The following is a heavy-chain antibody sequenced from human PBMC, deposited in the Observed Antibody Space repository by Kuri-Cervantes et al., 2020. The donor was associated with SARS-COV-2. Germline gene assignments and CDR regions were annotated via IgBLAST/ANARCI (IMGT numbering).Heavy chain of an antibody. CDR1: GGTFSSYA. Sequence: SVKVSCKASGGTFSSYAISWVRQAPGQGLEWMGGIIPIFGTADYAQKFQGRVTITADESTSTAYMELSSLRSEDTAVYYCASPIQTGGYYYYGMDVWGQGNTVNVSS. J-gene: IGHJ6*01. CDR3: ASPIQTGGYYYYGMDV. V-gene: IGHV1-69*13. D-gene: IGHD5-18*01. CDR2: IIPIFGTA.